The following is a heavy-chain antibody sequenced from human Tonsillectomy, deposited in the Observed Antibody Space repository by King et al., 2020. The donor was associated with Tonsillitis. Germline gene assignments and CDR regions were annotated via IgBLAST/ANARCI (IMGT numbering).Heavy chain of an antibody. CDR3: ARQESSGWPAYFDF. CDR2: GDYAGSP. CDR1: GCSISISRFY. J-gene: IGHJ4*02. V-gene: IGHV4-39*01. Sequence: QLQESGPGLVKPSETLSLTCTVSGCSISISRFYWGWIRQSPGKGLEWIGRGDYAGSPYYNPSLESRATMSAGTSKNQFSLKPRSVTATDTSVYYWARQESSGWPAYFDFWGQGILVTVAS. D-gene: IGHD6-19*01.